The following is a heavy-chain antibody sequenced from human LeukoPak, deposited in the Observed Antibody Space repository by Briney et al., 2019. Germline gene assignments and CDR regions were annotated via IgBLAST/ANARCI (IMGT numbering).Heavy chain of an antibody. D-gene: IGHD3-10*01. CDR2: IDNFGSI. Sequence: GGSLRLSCVVSDFNINNNYMNWVCQAPGKGLEWVSVIDNFGSIYYRDSVKGRFTISRDISKSTLYLQMNTLSAEDTAVYYCVGGTYYGSGGRPGYFDHWGQGILVTVSS. CDR1: DFNINNNY. CDR3: VGGTYYGSGGRPGYFDH. J-gene: IGHJ4*02. V-gene: IGHV3-53*01.